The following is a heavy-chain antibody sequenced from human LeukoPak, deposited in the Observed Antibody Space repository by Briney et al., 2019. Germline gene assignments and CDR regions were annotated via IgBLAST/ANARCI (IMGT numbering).Heavy chain of an antibody. V-gene: IGHV3-48*03. Sequence: GGSRRLSCAASGFTFRSYEMNWVRQAPGKGPEWISYISSSGSTRYYADSVKGRFTISRDNAKNSLYLQMNSLRAEDTAVYYCAREGYYDSSGYYYDGYWGQGALVTVSS. CDR2: ISSSGSTR. CDR3: AREGYYDSSGYYYDGY. CDR1: GFTFRSYE. J-gene: IGHJ4*02. D-gene: IGHD3-22*01.